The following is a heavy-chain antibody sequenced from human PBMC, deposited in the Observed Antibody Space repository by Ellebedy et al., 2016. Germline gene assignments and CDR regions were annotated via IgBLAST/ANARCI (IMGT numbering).Heavy chain of an antibody. J-gene: IGHJ4*02. CDR2: ISYGGSRT. D-gene: IGHD2-21*02. CDR3: ARAEIGGGDCCFFDY. V-gene: IGHV3-30*03. CDR1: GFTFSRYG. Sequence: GESLKISXAAPGFTFSRYGMHWVRQAPGMGLEWVAIISYGGSRTYYADSVKGRFTISRDNSKNTLYLQMNSLRAEDTAVYYCARAEIGGGDCCFFDYWGQGTLVTVSS.